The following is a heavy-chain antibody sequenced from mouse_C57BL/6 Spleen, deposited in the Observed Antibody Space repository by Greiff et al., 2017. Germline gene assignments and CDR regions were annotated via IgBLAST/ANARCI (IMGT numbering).Heavy chain of an antibody. CDR1: GYTFTSYW. J-gene: IGHJ4*01. D-gene: IGHD1-3*01. CDR3: ARGVLKSY. V-gene: IGHV1-69*01. CDR2: IDPSVSYT. Sequence: QVQLQQPGAELVMPGASVKLSCKASGYTFTSYWMHWVKQRPGQGLEWIGEIDPSVSYTNYNQKFKGKSTLTVDKSSSPAYMQLSSLTSEDSAVYYCARGVLKSYWGQGTSVTVSS.